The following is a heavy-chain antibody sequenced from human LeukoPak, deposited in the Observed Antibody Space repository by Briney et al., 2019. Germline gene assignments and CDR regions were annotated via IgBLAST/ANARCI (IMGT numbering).Heavy chain of an antibody. CDR3: ARWSDGWEFDY. CDR1: GFTFSSYG. CDR2: ISYDGSNK. Sequence: PGGSLKLSCAASGFTFSSYGMHWVRQAPGKGLEWVAVISYDGSNKFYADSVKGRFTISRDNSKSTLYLQMNSLRAEDTAVYYCARWSDGWEFDYWGQGTLVSVSS. J-gene: IGHJ4*02. D-gene: IGHD3-3*01. V-gene: IGHV3-30*03.